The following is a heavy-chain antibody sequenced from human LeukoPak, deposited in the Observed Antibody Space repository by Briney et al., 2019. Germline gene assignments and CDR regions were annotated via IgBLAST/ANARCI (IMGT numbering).Heavy chain of an antibody. D-gene: IGHD2-2*02. CDR2: ITPIFGTA. CDR1: GGTFSNYA. J-gene: IGHJ4*02. CDR3: ARWAGYCSITNCYTAFDY. V-gene: IGHV1-69*13. Sequence: ASVKVSCKASGGTFSNYAINWVRHAPGQGLEWMGGITPIFGTANYGQRFQGRVTITADESTSTAYMELSSLRSEDTAVYYCARWAGYCSITNCYTAFDYWGQGTLVTVSS.